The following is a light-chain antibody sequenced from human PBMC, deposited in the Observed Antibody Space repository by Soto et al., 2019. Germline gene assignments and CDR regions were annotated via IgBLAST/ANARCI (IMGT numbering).Light chain of an antibody. Sequence: ETVLTQSPGTLSLSPGERATLSCRVSQYVNNNYLAWYQQKPGQAPRLLIYGASSRATGIPDRFSGSGSGTDFTLTISRLDPEDFAVYYCQQYGNSPMTFGPGTKVDIK. CDR1: QYVNNNY. J-gene: IGKJ3*01. V-gene: IGKV3-20*01. CDR2: GAS. CDR3: QQYGNSPMT.